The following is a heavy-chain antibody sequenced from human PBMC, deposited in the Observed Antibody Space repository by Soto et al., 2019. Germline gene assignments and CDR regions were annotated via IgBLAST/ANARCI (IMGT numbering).Heavy chain of an antibody. D-gene: IGHD4-4*01. V-gene: IGHV1-3*01. CDR1: EYTFTSYV. CDR3: ARQLQGLYYFDY. CDR2: INADNGHT. Sequence: ASVKVSCESSEYTFTSYVMHWVRQAPGQSLEWIGWINADNGHTKYSQKFQDRVTITRDTSANTAYMELSRLRSEDTAVYYCARQLQGLYYFDYWGQGALVTVSS. J-gene: IGHJ4*02.